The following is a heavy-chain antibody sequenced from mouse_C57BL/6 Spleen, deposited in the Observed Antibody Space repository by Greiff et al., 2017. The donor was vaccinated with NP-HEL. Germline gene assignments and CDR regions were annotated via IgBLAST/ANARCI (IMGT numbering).Heavy chain of an antibody. V-gene: IGHV5-16*01. D-gene: IGHD4-1*02. CDR3: ARDHQLGYWYFDV. CDR2: INYDGSST. Sequence: EVMLVESEGGLVQPGSSMKLSCTASGFTFSDYYMAWVRQVPEKGLEWVANINYDGSSTYYLDSLKSRFIISRDNAKNILYLQMSSLKSEDTATYYCARDHQLGYWYFDVWGTGTTVTVSS. J-gene: IGHJ1*03. CDR1: GFTFSDYY.